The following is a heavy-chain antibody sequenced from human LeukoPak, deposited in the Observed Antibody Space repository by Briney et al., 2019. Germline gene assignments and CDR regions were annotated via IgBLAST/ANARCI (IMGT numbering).Heavy chain of an antibody. CDR2: INNSGGST. D-gene: IGHD6-19*01. J-gene: IGHJ4*02. Sequence: VGSLRLSCAASGFTFSTYAMSWVRRAPGKGLEWVSSINNSGGSTYYADSVKGRFTISRDNSKNTLYLQMNGLAAEDTAIYYCAKGRSGWYVFDYWGQGTLVTVSS. CDR1: GFTFSTYA. CDR3: AKGRSGWYVFDY. V-gene: IGHV3-23*01.